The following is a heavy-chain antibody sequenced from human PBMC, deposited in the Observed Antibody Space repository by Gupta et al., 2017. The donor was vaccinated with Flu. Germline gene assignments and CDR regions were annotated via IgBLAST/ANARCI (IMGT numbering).Heavy chain of an antibody. CDR2: IYYSGST. V-gene: IGHV4-39*01. Sequence: LEWIGSIYYSGSTYYNPSLKSRVTISVDTSKNQFSLKLSSVTAADTAVYYCARLGIRSSWPQLYYYYYGMDVWGQGTTVTVSS. D-gene: IGHD6-13*01. CDR3: ARLGIRSSWPQLYYYYYGMDV. J-gene: IGHJ6*02.